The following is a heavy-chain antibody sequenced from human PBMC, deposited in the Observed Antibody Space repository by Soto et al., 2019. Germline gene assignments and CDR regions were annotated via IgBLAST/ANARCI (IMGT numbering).Heavy chain of an antibody. CDR2: IYPGDSDT. Sequence: GESLKISCKGSGYSFTSYLIGWVRQMPGKGLEWMGIIYPGDSDTRYSPSFQGQVTISADKSISTAYLQWSSLKASDTAMYYCARQTSYCGGDCYSLPFDIWGQGTMVTVSS. D-gene: IGHD2-21*01. J-gene: IGHJ3*02. V-gene: IGHV5-51*01. CDR1: GYSFTSYL. CDR3: ARQTSYCGGDCYSLPFDI.